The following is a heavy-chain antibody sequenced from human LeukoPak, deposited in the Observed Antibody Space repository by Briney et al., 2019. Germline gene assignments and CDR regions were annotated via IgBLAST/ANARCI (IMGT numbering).Heavy chain of an antibody. D-gene: IGHD3-10*01. CDR3: ARVRFGELNAFDI. CDR1: GYSISSGYY. Sequence: SETLSLTCTVSGYSISSGYYWGWIRQPPGKGLEWIGSIYHSGSTYYNPSLKSRVTISVDTSKNQFSLKLSSVTAADTAVYYCARVRFGELNAFDIWGQGTMVTVSS. CDR2: IYHSGST. V-gene: IGHV4-38-2*02. J-gene: IGHJ3*02.